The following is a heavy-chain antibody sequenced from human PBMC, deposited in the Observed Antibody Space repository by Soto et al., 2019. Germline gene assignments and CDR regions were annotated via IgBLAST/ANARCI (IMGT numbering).Heavy chain of an antibody. D-gene: IGHD6-19*01. CDR3: AREPVAGIWFDP. J-gene: IGHJ5*02. Sequence: GESLKISCKGSGYSFSTYWINWVRQMPGKGLEWMGIIYPGDSDTRYSPSFQGQVIISVDTSTSTAYMELRSLRSDDTAVYYCAREPVAGIWFDPWGQGTLVTVSS. V-gene: IGHV5-51*01. CDR2: IYPGDSDT. CDR1: GYSFSTYW.